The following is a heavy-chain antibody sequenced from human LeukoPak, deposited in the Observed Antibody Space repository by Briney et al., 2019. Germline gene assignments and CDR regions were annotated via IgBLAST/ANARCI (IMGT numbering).Heavy chain of an antibody. CDR3: ARKAPGYLLYYLDY. J-gene: IGHJ4*02. CDR2: ISAYNGNT. CDR1: GYTFTSYG. V-gene: IGHV1-18*01. Sequence: ASVKVSCKASGYTFTSYGISWVRQAPGQGLEWMGWISAYNGNTNYAQKLQGRVTMTTDTSTSTAYMELRSLRSDDTAVYYCARKAPGYLLYYLDYWGQGTLVAVSS. D-gene: IGHD3-9*01.